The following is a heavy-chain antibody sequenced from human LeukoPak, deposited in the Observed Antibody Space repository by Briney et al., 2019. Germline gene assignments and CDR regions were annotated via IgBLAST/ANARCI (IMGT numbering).Heavy chain of an antibody. CDR2: IRYDGSNK. V-gene: IGHV3-30*02. CDR3: AKDHESDGYPCLDH. J-gene: IGHJ4*02. Sequence: GGSLRLSCAASGFTFSSYGMHWVRQAPGKGLEWVAFIRYDGSNKYYADSVKGRFTISRDNSKNTLSLQMGSLRAEDTAVYYCAKDHESDGYPCLDHWGLGTLVTVSS. D-gene: IGHD3-22*01. CDR1: GFTFSSYG.